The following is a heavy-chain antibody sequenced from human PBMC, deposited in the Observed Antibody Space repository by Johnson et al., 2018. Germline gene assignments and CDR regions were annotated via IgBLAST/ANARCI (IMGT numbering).Heavy chain of an antibody. J-gene: IGHJ6*02. Sequence: QVQLVQSGAEVKKPGSSVKVSCKASGGTFSSYTINWVRQATGQGLEWMGWMNPNSDNTGYAQKFQGRVTMTRNTSISTVYMELSSLRSEDTAVYYCGTGRAWPQWVGYSYYYGMDVWGQGTTVTVSS. D-gene: IGHD1-26*01. V-gene: IGHV1-8*02. CDR1: GGTFSSYT. CDR2: MNPNSDNT. CDR3: GTGRAWPQWVGYSYYYGMDV.